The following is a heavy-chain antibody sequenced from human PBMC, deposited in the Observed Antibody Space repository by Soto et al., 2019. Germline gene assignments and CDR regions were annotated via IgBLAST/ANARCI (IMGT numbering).Heavy chain of an antibody. CDR1: VRSISSGAYY. CDR2: IYYSGST. J-gene: IGHJ5*02. CDR3: ARIPVDTYMIYWSDP. D-gene: IGHD3-16*01. Sequence: TLSLTCTVSVRSISSGAYYSSWIRQHPGKGLEWIGYIYYSGSTYYNPSLQSRVTISVDTSKTQFSLKLNSVTAADTAVYYCARIPVDTYMIYWSDPWGQGTQVAVSS. V-gene: IGHV4-31*03.